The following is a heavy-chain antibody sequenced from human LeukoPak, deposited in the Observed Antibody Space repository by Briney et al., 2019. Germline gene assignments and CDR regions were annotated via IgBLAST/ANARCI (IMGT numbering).Heavy chain of an antibody. D-gene: IGHD7-27*01. Sequence: SETLSLTCTVSGGSISTSNYYWGWIRQPPGKGLEWIGEINHSGSTNYNPSLKSRVTISVDTSKNQFSLKLSSVTAADTAVYYCARWPRGNWGYHPWGQGTLVTVSS. V-gene: IGHV4-39*07. J-gene: IGHJ5*02. CDR2: INHSGST. CDR1: GGSISTSNYY. CDR3: ARWPRGNWGYHP.